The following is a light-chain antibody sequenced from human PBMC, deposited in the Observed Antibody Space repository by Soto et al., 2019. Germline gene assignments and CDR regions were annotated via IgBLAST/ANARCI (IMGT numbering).Light chain of an antibody. Sequence: QAVLTQPPSVSGAPGQKVTISCVGSSTNIESCYGVHWYQQLPGAAPKLLIYDNSNRPSGVADRFSGSKSGTSASLAITGLQTDDEADYFCQTYDSRLSASIFGGGTKLTVL. CDR3: QTYDSRLSASI. CDR2: DNS. CDR1: STNIESCYG. J-gene: IGLJ2*01. V-gene: IGLV1-40*01.